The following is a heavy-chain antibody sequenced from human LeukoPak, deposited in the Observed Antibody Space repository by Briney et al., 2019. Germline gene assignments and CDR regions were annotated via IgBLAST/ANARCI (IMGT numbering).Heavy chain of an antibody. Sequence: GGSLRLSCAASGFPFSNYAMTWVRQAPGKGLERVSGISDSGDRTYYADSVKGRFTVSRDNSKNMLYLQMNSLRVEDTALYYCAKGLGTSGYHDYWGQGTLVTVSS. V-gene: IGHV3-23*01. CDR1: GFPFSNYA. D-gene: IGHD3-22*01. J-gene: IGHJ4*02. CDR3: AKGLGTSGYHDY. CDR2: ISDSGDRT.